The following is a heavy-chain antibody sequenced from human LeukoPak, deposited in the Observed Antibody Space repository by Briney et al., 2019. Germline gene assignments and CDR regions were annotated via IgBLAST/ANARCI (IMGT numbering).Heavy chain of an antibody. V-gene: IGHV3-7*04. CDR2: IKEDGGEA. D-gene: IGHD6-19*01. J-gene: IGHJ4*02. CDR3: ARYRGGRRGLDD. CDR1: GSTISRCW. Sequence: GGSLRLSCAAAGSTISRCWRSWVRKAPGKRLEWGAFIKEDGGEAYYVDSVKGRFTISRDNAENSLYLQMNSVRAEDTAVYYCARYRGGRRGLDDWGQGTLVTVSS.